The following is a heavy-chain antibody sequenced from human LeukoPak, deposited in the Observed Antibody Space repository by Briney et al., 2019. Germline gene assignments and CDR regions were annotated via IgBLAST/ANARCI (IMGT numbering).Heavy chain of an antibody. Sequence: PGGSLRLSCAASGFTFTNYGMHWVRQAPGKGLEWVAVVSSDATNKYYADSVKGRLTISRENSKNTLYLQMNSLRGEDTAVYYCAKGRVWFGELLFTMDVWGQGTTVTVSS. CDR2: VSSDATNK. J-gene: IGHJ6*02. CDR1: GFTFTNYG. CDR3: AKGRVWFGELLFTMDV. V-gene: IGHV3-30*18. D-gene: IGHD3-10*01.